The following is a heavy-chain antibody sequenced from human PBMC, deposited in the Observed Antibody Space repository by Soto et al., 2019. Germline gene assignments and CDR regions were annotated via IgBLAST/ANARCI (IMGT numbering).Heavy chain of an antibody. CDR2: IYHSGST. Sequence: PSETLCLTCAVSGGSISSVCYSWSWIRQPPGKGLEWIGFIYHSGSTYYNPSLKSRVTISVDTSKNQFSLKLSSVTAADTAVYYCARDYYYATEHHNWFDPWGQGTLVTVSS. D-gene: IGHD3-10*01. CDR3: ARDYYYATEHHNWFDP. V-gene: IGHV4-30-2*01. J-gene: IGHJ5*02. CDR1: GGSISSVCYS.